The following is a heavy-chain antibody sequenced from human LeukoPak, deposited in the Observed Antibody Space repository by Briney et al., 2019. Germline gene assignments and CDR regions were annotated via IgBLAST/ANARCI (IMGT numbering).Heavy chain of an antibody. D-gene: IGHD6-13*01. J-gene: IGHJ4*02. CDR1: GFTFSANA. CDR2: VSGSGGTI. Sequence: PGGSLRLSCAASGFTFSANAMAWVRQAPGKGLEWVSVVSGSGGTIHYADSVKGRFTISRDNSKNTLYLQMNSLRAEDTAVYYCAKRTSGSSWYSSDYWGQGTLVTVSS. V-gene: IGHV3-23*01. CDR3: AKRTSGSSWYSSDY.